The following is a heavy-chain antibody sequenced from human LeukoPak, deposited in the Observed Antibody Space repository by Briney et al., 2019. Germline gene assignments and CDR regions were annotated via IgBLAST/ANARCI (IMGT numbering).Heavy chain of an antibody. CDR3: AKDTLDFSRSSPGDY. Sequence: GGSLRLSCSASGFTFSSYATHWVRQAPGKGLEYVSGIGSNGGSTYYADSVKGRFTISRDNSKNTLYLQMSSLRAEDTAVYYCAKDTLDFSRSSPGDYWGQGTLVTVSS. CDR2: IGSNGGST. J-gene: IGHJ4*02. D-gene: IGHD3-3*01. CDR1: GFTFSSYA. V-gene: IGHV3-64D*06.